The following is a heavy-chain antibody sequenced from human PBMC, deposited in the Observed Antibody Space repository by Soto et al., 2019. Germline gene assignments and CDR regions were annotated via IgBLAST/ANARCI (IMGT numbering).Heavy chain of an antibody. V-gene: IGHV3-11*01. D-gene: IGHD3-3*01. CDR2: ISSGGSSR. Sequence: QVQLVESGGGLVKPGGSLRLSCAASGFSFSDYYMSWIRQAPGKGLEWVSYISSGGSSRYYADSVKGRFTISRDNTKNSLYLQMNSLRAEDTAVFYWARFEPYLDSWSGCYFDYWGQGTLATVSS. CDR3: ARFEPYLDSWSGCYFDY. J-gene: IGHJ4*02. CDR1: GFSFSDYY.